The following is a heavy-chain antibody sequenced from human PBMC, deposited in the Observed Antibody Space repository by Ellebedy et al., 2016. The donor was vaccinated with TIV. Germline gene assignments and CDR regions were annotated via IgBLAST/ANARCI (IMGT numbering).Heavy chain of an antibody. CDR1: GGTFSSYA. V-gene: IGHV1-69*13. CDR3: ARGKMELRAFYGMDV. Sequence: AASVKVSCKASGGTFSSYAISWVRQAPGQGLEWMGGIIPIFGTANYAQKFQGRVTITADESTSTAYMELSSLRSEDTAVYYCARGKMELRAFYGMDVWGQGTTVTVSS. J-gene: IGHJ6*02. D-gene: IGHD1-26*01. CDR2: IIPIFGTA.